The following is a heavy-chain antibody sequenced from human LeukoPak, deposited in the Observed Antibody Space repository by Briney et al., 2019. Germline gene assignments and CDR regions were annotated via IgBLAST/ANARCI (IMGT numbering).Heavy chain of an antibody. Sequence: SVKVSCKASGGTFSSYAISWVRQAPGQGLEWMGGIIPISGTANYAQKFQGRVTITTDESTSTAYMELSSLRSEDTAVYNCARGDGYNYGWFDPWGQGTLVTVSS. CDR2: IIPISGTA. V-gene: IGHV1-69*05. CDR3: ARGDGYNYGWFDP. D-gene: IGHD5-24*01. J-gene: IGHJ5*02. CDR1: GGTFSSYA.